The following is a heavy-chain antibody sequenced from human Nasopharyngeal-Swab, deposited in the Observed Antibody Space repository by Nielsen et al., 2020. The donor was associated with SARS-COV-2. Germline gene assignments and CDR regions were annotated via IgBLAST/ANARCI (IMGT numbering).Heavy chain of an antibody. V-gene: IGHV3-43D*03. Sequence: GESLKISCAASGFTFDDYAMHWVRQAPGKGLEWVALITWDGGNTYYAASVKGRFTISRDNRKNSLSLRMNSLTVDDTALYYCAKALPGWYDDYYMDVWGRGTTVTVSS. D-gene: IGHD6-19*01. CDR2: ITWDGGNT. CDR3: AKALPGWYDDYYMDV. CDR1: GFTFDDYA. J-gene: IGHJ6*03.